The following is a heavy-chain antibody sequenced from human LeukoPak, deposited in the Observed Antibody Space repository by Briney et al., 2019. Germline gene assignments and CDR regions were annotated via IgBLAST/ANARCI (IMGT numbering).Heavy chain of an antibody. CDR2: ISTIGIT. Sequence: PSETLSLTCTVSSGSISSSNYYWSWIRQPAGKGLEWIGRISTIGITNYNPSLNSRVTISIDTSKNQFSLKLSSVTAADTAVYYCARGYQGSIAARGDAFDIWGQGTMVTVSS. J-gene: IGHJ3*02. D-gene: IGHD6-6*01. V-gene: IGHV4-61*02. CDR1: SGSISSSNYY. CDR3: ARGYQGSIAARGDAFDI.